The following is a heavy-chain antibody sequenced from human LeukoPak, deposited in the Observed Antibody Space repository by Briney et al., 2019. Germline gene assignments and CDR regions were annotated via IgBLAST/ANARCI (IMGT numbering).Heavy chain of an antibody. CDR2: IYHSGST. D-gene: IGHD6-6*01. CDR3: ARGHSSSSGTFDY. Sequence: GSLRLSCAASGFTFDDYGMNWARQPPGKGLEWIGEIYHSGSTNYNPSLKSRVTISVDKSKNQFSLKLSSVTAADTAVYYCARGHSSSSGTFDYWGQGTLVTVSS. V-gene: IGHV4-4*02. J-gene: IGHJ4*02. CDR1: GFTFDDYG.